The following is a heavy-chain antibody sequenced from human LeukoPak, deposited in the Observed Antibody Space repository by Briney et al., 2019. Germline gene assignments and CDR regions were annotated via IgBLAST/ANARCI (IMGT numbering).Heavy chain of an antibody. CDR2: IKQDGSEK. CDR3: ARVVGGYYYDSSGYYFDY. J-gene: IGHJ4*02. V-gene: IGHV3-7*01. Sequence: GGSLRLSCAASGFTFSSYWMSWVRQAPGKGLEWVANIKQDGSEKYYVDSVKGRFTISRDNAKNSLYLQMNSLRAEDTAVYYCARVVGGYYYDSSGYYFDYWGQGTLVTVSS. CDR1: GFTFSSYW. D-gene: IGHD3-22*01.